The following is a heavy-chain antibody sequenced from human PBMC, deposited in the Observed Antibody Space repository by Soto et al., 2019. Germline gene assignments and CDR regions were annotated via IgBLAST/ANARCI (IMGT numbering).Heavy chain of an antibody. J-gene: IGHJ6*02. CDR2: ISSSSSYT. V-gene: IGHV3-11*06. CDR1: GFTFSDYY. D-gene: IGHD2-2*01. Sequence: PGGSLRLSCAASGFTFSDYYMSWIRQAPGKGLEWVSYISSSSSYTNYADSVKGRFTISRDNAKNSLYLQMNSLRAEDTAVYYCASSQVDQHYYYYGMDVWGQGTTVTVSS. CDR3: ASSQVDQHYYYYGMDV.